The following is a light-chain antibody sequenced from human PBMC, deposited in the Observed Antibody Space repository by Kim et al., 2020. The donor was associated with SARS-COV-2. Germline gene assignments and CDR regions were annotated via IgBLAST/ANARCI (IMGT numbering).Light chain of an antibody. CDR2: SNN. CDR3: AAWDDSLNGWV. V-gene: IGLV1-44*01. Sequence: ELTQPPSASGTPGQRVTISCSGSSSNIGSNTVNWYQQLPGTSPKLLIYSNNQRPSGVPDRFSGSKSGTSASLAISGLQSEDEADYYCAAWDDSLNGWVFGGGTQLTVL. J-gene: IGLJ3*02. CDR1: SSNIGSNT.